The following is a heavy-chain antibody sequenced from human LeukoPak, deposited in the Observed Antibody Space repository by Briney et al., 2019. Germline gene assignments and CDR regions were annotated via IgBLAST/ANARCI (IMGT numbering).Heavy chain of an antibody. CDR1: GGSFSGYY. Sequence: SETLSLTCAVYGGSFSGYYWSWIRQPPGKGLEWIGEINHSGTSNYNPSLRSRVTMSVDTSKNQFSLKLSFVTAADTAVYYCARLPAASLYNYYYYMDVWGKGTTVTVSS. CDR3: ARLPAASLYNYYYYMDV. V-gene: IGHV4-34*01. CDR2: INHSGTS. J-gene: IGHJ6*03. D-gene: IGHD2-2*01.